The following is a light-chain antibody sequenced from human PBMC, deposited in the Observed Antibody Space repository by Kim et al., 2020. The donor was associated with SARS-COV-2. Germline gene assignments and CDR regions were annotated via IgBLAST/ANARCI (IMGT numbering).Light chain of an antibody. CDR3: AAWDDSLNGSV. V-gene: IGLV1-44*01. Sequence: GQRVTISCSGRRSNIGSNVVNWYQQLPGTAPKLLIYSNDYRPSGVPDRFSGSKSGTSASLDISGLQSEDEADYYCAAWDDSLNGSVFGGGTQLTVL. CDR2: SND. CDR1: RSNIGSNV. J-gene: IGLJ3*02.